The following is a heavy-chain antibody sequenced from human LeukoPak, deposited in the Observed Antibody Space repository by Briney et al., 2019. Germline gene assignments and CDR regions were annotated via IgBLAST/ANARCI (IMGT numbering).Heavy chain of an antibody. V-gene: IGHV3-30-3*01. Sequence: GGSLRLSCAASGFTFSSYAMHWVRQAPGKGLEWVAVISYDGSNKYYADSVKGRFTISRDNSKNTLYLQMNSLRAEDTAVYYCARHRNLTNDYWGQGTLVTVSS. CDR2: ISYDGSNK. CDR1: GFTFSSYA. CDR3: ARHRNLTNDY. J-gene: IGHJ4*02.